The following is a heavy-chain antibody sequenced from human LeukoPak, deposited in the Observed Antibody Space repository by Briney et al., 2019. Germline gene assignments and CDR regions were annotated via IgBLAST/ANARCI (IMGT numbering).Heavy chain of an antibody. D-gene: IGHD3-10*01. CDR3: ARRRAESSGPSIYYFYMDV. CDR2: VYHSGRT. J-gene: IGHJ6*03. V-gene: IGHV4-59*01. Sequence: PSETLSLTCGVSGGSISGYYWSWIRQLPGKGLEWIGYVYHSGRTTYNPSLESRVTMSVDTSRNQVALNLRFVTAADTAVYFCARRRAESSGPSIYYFYMDVWGKGTTVSVSS. CDR1: GGSISGYY.